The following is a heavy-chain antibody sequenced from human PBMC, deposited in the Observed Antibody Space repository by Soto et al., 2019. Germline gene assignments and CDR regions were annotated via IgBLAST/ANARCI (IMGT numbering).Heavy chain of an antibody. CDR3: AKGGRQWLVTSDFNY. V-gene: IGHV3-30*18. CDR2: VSHDGRNT. CDR1: GFTFSDYA. J-gene: IGHJ4*02. D-gene: IGHD6-19*01. Sequence: GGSLRLSCAASGFTFSDYAMHWVRQAPGKGLEWVAVVSHDGRNTHYADSVKGRFTISRDSSKNTVSPEMTSLRAEDTAVYYCAKGGRQWLVTSDFNYWGQGALVTVSS.